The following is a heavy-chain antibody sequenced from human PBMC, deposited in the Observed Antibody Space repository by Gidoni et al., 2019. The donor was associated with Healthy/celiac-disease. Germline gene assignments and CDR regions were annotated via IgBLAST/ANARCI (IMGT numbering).Heavy chain of an antibody. V-gene: IGHV3-21*01. CDR3: ARGGFIRVRGSDFDY. Sequence: EVQLVESGGGLVKPGGSLRLSCAASGFTFSSYSMNWVRQAPGKGLEWVLSISSSSSYIYYADSVKGRFTISRDNAKNSLYLQMNSLRAEDTAVYYCARGGFIRVRGSDFDYWGQGTLVTVSS. J-gene: IGHJ4*02. CDR2: ISSSSSYI. CDR1: GFTFSSYS. D-gene: IGHD3-10*01.